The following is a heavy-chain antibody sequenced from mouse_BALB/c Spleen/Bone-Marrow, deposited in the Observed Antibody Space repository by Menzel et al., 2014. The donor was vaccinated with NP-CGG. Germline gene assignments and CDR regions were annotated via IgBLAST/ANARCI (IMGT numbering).Heavy chain of an antibody. CDR2: INPSNGRT. CDR1: GYTFTSYW. V-gene: IGHV1S81*02. CDR3: ASGDYETWAWFPY. D-gene: IGHD2-4*01. Sequence: VQLQQSGAELVKPGASVKLSCKASGYTFTSYWMHWVKQRPGQGLAWIGEINPSNGRTNYNEKFKSKATLTVDKSSNTAYMQLSSLTFEDSAVHYCASGDYETWAWFPYWGQGTLVTVSA. J-gene: IGHJ3*01.